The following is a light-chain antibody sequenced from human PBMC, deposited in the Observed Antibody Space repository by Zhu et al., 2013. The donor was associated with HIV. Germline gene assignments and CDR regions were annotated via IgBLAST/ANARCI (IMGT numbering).Light chain of an antibody. J-gene: IGKJ1*01. Sequence: DIQMTQSPSSLSASVGDTVAITCRASQSINRFLVWYQQTPGKAPKLLIYDASTLQSGVPSRFSGSGFGTDFTLTISSLQPDDFATYYCQQSYGTPWTFGQGPRWTSN. CDR2: DAS. CDR3: QQSYGTPWT. CDR1: QSINRF. V-gene: IGKV1-39*01.